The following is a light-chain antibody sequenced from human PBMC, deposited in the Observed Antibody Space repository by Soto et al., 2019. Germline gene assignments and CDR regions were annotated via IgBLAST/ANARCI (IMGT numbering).Light chain of an antibody. CDR1: QSVSSY. J-gene: IGKJ4*01. CDR3: QQYGSSPT. Sequence: EIVLTQSPATLSLSPGERAALSCRASQSVSSYLAWYQQKPGQAPSLLIYDASNRATGIPDRFSGSGSGTEFTLTISRLEPEDFAVYYCQQYGSSPTFGGGTKVDI. V-gene: IGKV3-20*01. CDR2: DAS.